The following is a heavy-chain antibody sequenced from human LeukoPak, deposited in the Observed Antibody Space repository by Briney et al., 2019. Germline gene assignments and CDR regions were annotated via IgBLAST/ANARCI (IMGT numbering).Heavy chain of an antibody. Sequence: ASVKVSYKASGYTFTGYYMHWVRQAPGQGLEWMGWINPNSGGTNYAQKFQGRVTMTRDTSISTAYMELSRLRSDDTAVYYCARGPSRSTSYYYYYMDVWGKGTTVTVSS. V-gene: IGHV1-2*02. CDR3: ARGPSRSTSYYYYYMDV. CDR1: GYTFTGYY. D-gene: IGHD2-2*01. J-gene: IGHJ6*03. CDR2: INPNSGGT.